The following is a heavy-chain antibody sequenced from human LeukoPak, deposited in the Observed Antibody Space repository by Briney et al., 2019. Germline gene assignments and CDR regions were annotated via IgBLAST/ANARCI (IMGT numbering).Heavy chain of an antibody. J-gene: IGHJ4*02. V-gene: IGHV4-4*07. CDR3: ARLPGYGVNGAETNDY. CDR2: IYTSGST. Sequence: SETLSLTCTVSGDSIGSYYWSWIRQPAGKGLEWIGRIYTSGSTNYNPSLKSRVTMSVDTSKNQFSLKLSSVTAADTAVYYCARLPGYGVNGAETNDYWGQGTLVTVSS. CDR1: GDSIGSYY. D-gene: IGHD3-10*01.